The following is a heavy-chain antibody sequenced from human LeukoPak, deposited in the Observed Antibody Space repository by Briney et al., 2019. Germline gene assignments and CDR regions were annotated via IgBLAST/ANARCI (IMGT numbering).Heavy chain of an antibody. D-gene: IGHD4-11*01. CDR3: ARGDYSNPGGDWFDP. Sequence: ASVKVSCKASGYTFTSYDINWVRQATGQGLEWMGWMNPNSGNTGHAQKFQGRVTMTRNTSISTAYMELSSLRSEDTAVYYCARGDYSNPGGDWFDPWGQGTLVTVSS. CDR2: MNPNSGNT. CDR1: GYTFTSYD. V-gene: IGHV1-8*01. J-gene: IGHJ5*02.